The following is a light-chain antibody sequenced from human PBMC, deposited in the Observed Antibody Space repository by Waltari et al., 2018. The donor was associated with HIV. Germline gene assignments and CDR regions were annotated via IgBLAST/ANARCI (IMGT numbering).Light chain of an antibody. V-gene: IGLV2-8*01. J-gene: IGLJ3*02. CDR2: DGN. CDR3: SSYAGNNNVL. CDR1: SSDVGTYNY. Sequence: QSALTQPPSASGSPGQSVTISYTGTSSDVGTYNYVSWYQQHPGKAPKLMIYDGNKRTLGVSYRFSGSKSGTTVSLSVSGLQAEDEGAYYCSSYAGNNNVLYGGRNKLTVL.